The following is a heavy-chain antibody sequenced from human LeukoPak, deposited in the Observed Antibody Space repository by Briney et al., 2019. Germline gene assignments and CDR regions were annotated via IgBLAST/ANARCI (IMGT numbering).Heavy chain of an antibody. CDR3: ARTAVGATERPGYYFDY. J-gene: IGHJ4*02. CDR2: INHSGST. D-gene: IGHD1-26*01. Sequence: MTSETLSLTCAVYGGSFSGYYWSWIRQPPGKGLEWIGEINHSGSTNYNPSLKSRVTISVDTSKNQFSLKLSSVTAADTAVYYCARTAVGATERPGYYFDYWGQGTLVTVSS. CDR1: GGSFSGYY. V-gene: IGHV4-34*01.